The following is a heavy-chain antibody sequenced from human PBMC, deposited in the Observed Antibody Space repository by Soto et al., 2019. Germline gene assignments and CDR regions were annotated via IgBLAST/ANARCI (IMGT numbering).Heavy chain of an antibody. J-gene: IGHJ3*02. CDR2: FDPEDGET. D-gene: IGHD3-10*01. Sequence: KVSCKVSGYSLTELPMHWVRQAPAKGLEWMGGFDPEDGETIYAQKFQGRVTMTEDTSTDTAYMELSSLRSEDTAVYYCATYKPSGSYYPLKIDIWGQGTMVTVSS. CDR1: GYSLTELP. V-gene: IGHV1-24*01. CDR3: ATYKPSGSYYPLKIDI.